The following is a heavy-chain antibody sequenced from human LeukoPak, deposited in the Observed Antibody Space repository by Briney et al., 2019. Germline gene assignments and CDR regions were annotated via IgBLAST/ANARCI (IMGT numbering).Heavy chain of an antibody. CDR1: GFTFSSYS. CDR3: TTDILGN. V-gene: IGHV3-48*01. J-gene: IGHJ3*01. CDR2: ISSNSGTI. Sequence: GGSRRLSCAASGFTFSSYSMNWVGQAPGKGLEWVSYISSNSGTIYYADSVKGRFTISRDNAKNSLYLQMNSLRAEDTAVFYCTTDILGNWGQGTMVTVSS. D-gene: IGHD7-27*01.